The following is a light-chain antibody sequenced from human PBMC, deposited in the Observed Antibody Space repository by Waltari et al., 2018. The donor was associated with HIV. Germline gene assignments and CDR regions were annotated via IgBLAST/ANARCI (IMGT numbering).Light chain of an antibody. J-gene: IGLJ2*01. CDR1: NSDIGTYDY. Sequence: QSALTQPPSASGSPGQSVTLSCTGTNSDIGTYDYVPWYQQHPGKAPKPGISEVPKRPSGVSDRFSGSKSGNTAVLTVSGLQAEDEADYYCSSFANRDGFYVLFGGGTRLTVL. CDR3: SSFANRDGFYVL. V-gene: IGLV2-8*01. CDR2: EVP.